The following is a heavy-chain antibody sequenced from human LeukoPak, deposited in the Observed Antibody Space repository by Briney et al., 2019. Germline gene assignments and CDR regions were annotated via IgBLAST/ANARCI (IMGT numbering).Heavy chain of an antibody. CDR3: ARSAAGTYY. D-gene: IGHD1-1*01. V-gene: IGHV3-48*01. CDR1: GFTFSSYW. Sequence: PRGSLRLSCAASGFTFSSYWMHWVRQAPGKGLEWISYSNTDGTISYADSVKGRFTISRDNAENSLYLQMNSLRAEDTAVYYCARSAAGTYYWGQGTLVTVSS. J-gene: IGHJ4*02. CDR2: SNTDGTI.